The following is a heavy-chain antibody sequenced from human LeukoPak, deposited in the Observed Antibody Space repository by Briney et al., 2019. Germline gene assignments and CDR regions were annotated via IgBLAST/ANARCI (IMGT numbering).Heavy chain of an antibody. CDR2: INSDGSST. Sequence: GGSLRLSCAASGFTFSSYWMHWVRQAPGKWLVWVSRINSDGSSTSYADSVKGRFTISRDNAKNTLYLQMNSLRAEDTAVYYCARLEIGGYSYGYFYWGQGTLVTVSS. D-gene: IGHD5-18*01. CDR1: GFTFSSYW. V-gene: IGHV3-74*01. CDR3: ARLEIGGYSYGYFY. J-gene: IGHJ4*02.